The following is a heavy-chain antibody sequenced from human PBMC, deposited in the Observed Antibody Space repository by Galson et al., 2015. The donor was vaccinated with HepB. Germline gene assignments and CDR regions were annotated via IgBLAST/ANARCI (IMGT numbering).Heavy chain of an antibody. J-gene: IGHJ3*01. CDR3: ARGSWDIVVVSAAGDAFDV. D-gene: IGHD2-2*01. Sequence: SLRLSCAASGFTFSSHWMSWVRQAPGKGLEWVANIKYDGSDKNYVDSVKGRFTISRDNAKNSLYLQMNNLRVEDTAVYYCARGSWDIVVVSAAGDAFDVWGQGTMVTVSS. CDR2: IKYDGSDK. CDR1: GFTFSSHW. V-gene: IGHV3-7*01.